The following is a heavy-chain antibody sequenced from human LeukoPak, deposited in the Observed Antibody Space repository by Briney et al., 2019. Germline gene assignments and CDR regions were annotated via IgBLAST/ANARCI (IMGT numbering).Heavy chain of an antibody. V-gene: IGHV4-34*01. CDR2: INHSGST. J-gene: IGHJ6*02. D-gene: IGHD2-2*01. CDR3: ARAHLVVVPAAPKGHYYYYGMDV. CDR1: GGSFSGYY. Sequence: SETLSLTCAVYGGSFSGYYWSWIRQPPGKGLEWIGEINHSGSTNYNPSLKSRVTISVDTSKNQFSLKLSSVTAADTAVYYRARAHLVVVPAAPKGHYYYYGMDVWGQGTTVTVSS.